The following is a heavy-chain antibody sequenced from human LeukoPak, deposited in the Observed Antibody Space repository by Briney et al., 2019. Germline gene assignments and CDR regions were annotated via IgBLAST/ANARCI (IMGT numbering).Heavy chain of an antibody. CDR3: AKGGGNCTNGVCFFDY. D-gene: IGHD2-8*01. J-gene: IGHJ4*02. V-gene: IGHV3-30*04. Sequence: RRSLSPSCAVSGFTFTSHAMRWVRQAPGEGLGWGAGISYVGSNTYYTDSVKGRFTISRDNSKNTLYRQMNGLRAEDTDVSYCAKGGGNCTNGVCFFDYWGQGTLVTVSS. CDR1: GFTFTSHA. CDR2: ISYVGSNT.